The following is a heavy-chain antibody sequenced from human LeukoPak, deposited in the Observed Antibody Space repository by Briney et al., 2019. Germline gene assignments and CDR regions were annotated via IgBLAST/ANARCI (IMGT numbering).Heavy chain of an antibody. J-gene: IGHJ4*02. CDR3: ARRGAQYDSSGYYYK. V-gene: IGHV3-48*03. CDR1: GFTPSSYE. CDR2: ISSSGSTT. D-gene: IGHD3-22*01. Sequence: GGSLRLSCAASGFTPSSYEINWVRQAAGKGLEWVSYISSSGSTTKYADSEKGRFTISRDNAKNSLYLQMNRLSAEDTAVYYCARRGAQYDSSGYYYKWGQGTLVTVSS.